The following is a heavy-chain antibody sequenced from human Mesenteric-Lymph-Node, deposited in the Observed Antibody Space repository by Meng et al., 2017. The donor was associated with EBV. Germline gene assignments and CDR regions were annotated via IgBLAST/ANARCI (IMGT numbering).Heavy chain of an antibody. D-gene: IGHD3-10*01. J-gene: IGHJ4*02. Sequence: QVQLQEAGPGGVKPSGTLSLTCAVSGGPIYESHWWSWVRQPPGKGLEWIGETYHSGSSNYSPSLKSRVSMSVDNSKNQFSLTLHSVTAADTAVYYCARGLGGSGKYHFDFWGPGILVTVSS. CDR3: ARGLGGSGKYHFDF. CDR2: TYHSGSS. V-gene: IGHV4-4*02. CDR1: GGPIYESHW.